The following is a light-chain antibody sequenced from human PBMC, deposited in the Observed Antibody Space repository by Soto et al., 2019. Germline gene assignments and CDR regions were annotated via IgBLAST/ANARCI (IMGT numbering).Light chain of an antibody. J-gene: IGLJ2*01. Sequence: SYELTQPPSVSVSPGQTASIVCSGDNLGNKYASWYQQKPGQSPVLVIYQDNKRPSGIPERFSGSNSGNTATLTISGTQAIDEADFYCQAWDSSTVVFGGGTKVTVL. CDR2: QDN. V-gene: IGLV3-1*01. CDR3: QAWDSSTVV. CDR1: NLGNKY.